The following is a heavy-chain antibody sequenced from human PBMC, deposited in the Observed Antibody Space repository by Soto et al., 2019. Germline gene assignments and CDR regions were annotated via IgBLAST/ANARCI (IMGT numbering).Heavy chain of an antibody. CDR1: GGTFSSYA. CDR2: IITIFGTA. Sequence: GAAGKVSCKASGGTFSSYAISWVRQAPGQGLEWMGGIITIFGTANYAQKFQGRVTITADESTSTAYMELSSLRSEDTAVYYCASGGYSHNSYYYDGMDVWGQGTTVTVSS. V-gene: IGHV1-69*13. CDR3: ASGGYSHNSYYYDGMDV. J-gene: IGHJ6*01. D-gene: IGHD5-12*01.